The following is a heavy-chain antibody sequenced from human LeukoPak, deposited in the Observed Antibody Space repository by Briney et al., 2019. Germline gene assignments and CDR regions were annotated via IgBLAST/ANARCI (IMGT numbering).Heavy chain of an antibody. V-gene: IGHV4-38-2*02. CDR2: IYHSGST. J-gene: IGHJ4*02. CDR3: ARRGYSYGHLNY. D-gene: IGHD5-18*01. Sequence: SETLSLTCTVSGYSISSGYYWGWIRQPPGKGLEWIGSIYHSGSTYYNPSLKSRVTISVDTSKNQFSLKLSSVTAADTAVYYRARRGYSYGHLNYWGQGTLVTVSS. CDR1: GYSISSGYY.